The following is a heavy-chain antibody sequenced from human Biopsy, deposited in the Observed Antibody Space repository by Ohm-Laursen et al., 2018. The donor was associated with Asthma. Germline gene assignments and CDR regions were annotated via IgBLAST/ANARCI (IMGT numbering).Heavy chain of an antibody. CDR1: GGSIGAGDYY. D-gene: IGHD6-6*01. J-gene: IGHJ5*02. CDR2: IYYSGST. V-gene: IGHV4-30-4*01. CDR3: ARASLAARANWFDP. Sequence: SQTLSLTCSVSGGSIGAGDYYWSWIRQPPGKGLEWIGYIYYSGSTSHNPSLTSRLTISVDTSKNQSSLKLTSVTAADTAVYYCARASLAARANWFDPWGQGTLVSVSS.